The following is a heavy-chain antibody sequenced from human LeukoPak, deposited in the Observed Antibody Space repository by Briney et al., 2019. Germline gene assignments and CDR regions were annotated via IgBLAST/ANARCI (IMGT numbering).Heavy chain of an antibody. CDR3: ARFRTLTTHFDY. Sequence: SETLSLTCTVSGGSISSSGYYWGWIRQPPGKGLEWIGTIYYSGSTYYNPSLKSRVTISVDTSKNQFSLKMSSVTAADTAVYYCARFRTLTTHFDYWGQGTVVTVSS. CDR1: GGSISSSGYY. J-gene: IGHJ4*02. V-gene: IGHV4-39*01. CDR2: IYYSGST. D-gene: IGHD4-11*01.